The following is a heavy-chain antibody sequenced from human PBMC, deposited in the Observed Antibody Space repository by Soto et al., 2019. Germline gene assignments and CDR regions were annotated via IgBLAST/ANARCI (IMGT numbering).Heavy chain of an antibody. Sequence: SETLSLTCAVYGGSFSGYYWSWIRQPPGKGLEWIGEINHSGSTNYNPSLKSRVTISVDTSKNQFSLKLSSVTAADTAVYYCARRLSKAAAGENWFDPWGQGTLVTVSS. D-gene: IGHD6-13*01. CDR2: INHSGST. J-gene: IGHJ5*02. CDR1: GGSFSGYY. CDR3: ARRLSKAAAGENWFDP. V-gene: IGHV4-34*01.